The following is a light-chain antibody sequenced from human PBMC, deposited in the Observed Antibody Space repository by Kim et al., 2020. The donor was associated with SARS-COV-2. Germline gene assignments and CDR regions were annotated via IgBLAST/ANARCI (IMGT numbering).Light chain of an antibody. CDR2: DVS. CDR3: QQNDNFPIT. V-gene: IGKV1-33*01. CDR1: QVIRKF. Sequence: DIQMTQSPSSLSASVGARVTITCQATQVIRKFLNWYQQRPGKAPKLLIYDVSNLQTGVPSRFSGSGYGTKFTLTISSLQPEDFATYYCQQNDNFPITFGQGTRLEIK. J-gene: IGKJ5*01.